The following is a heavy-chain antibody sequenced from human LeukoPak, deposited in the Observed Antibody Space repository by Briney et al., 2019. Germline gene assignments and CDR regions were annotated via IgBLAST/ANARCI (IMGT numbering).Heavy chain of an antibody. CDR2: IYYSGST. CDR3: ARWDSSLTYYFDY. CDR1: GGSISSYY. D-gene: IGHD3-22*01. V-gene: IGHV4-59*08. J-gene: IGHJ4*02. Sequence: PSETLSLTCTVSGGSISSYYWSWIRQPPGKGLEWIGYIYYSGSTNYNPSLKSRVTISVDTSKNQFSLKLSSVTAADTAVYYCARWDSSLTYYFDYWGQGTLVTVSS.